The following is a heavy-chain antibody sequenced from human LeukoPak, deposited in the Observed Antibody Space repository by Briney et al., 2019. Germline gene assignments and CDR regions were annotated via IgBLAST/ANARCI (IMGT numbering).Heavy chain of an antibody. CDR1: GGIFSSYA. J-gene: IGHJ4*02. Sequence: ASVKVSCKASGGIFSSYAINWVRQAPGQGLEWMGRIIPIFGTANYAQKFQGRVTITTDESTSTAYMELSSLRSEDTAVYYCAREHYDSSGYVWGQGTLVTVSS. CDR2: IIPIFGTA. D-gene: IGHD3-22*01. V-gene: IGHV1-69*05. CDR3: AREHYDSSGYV.